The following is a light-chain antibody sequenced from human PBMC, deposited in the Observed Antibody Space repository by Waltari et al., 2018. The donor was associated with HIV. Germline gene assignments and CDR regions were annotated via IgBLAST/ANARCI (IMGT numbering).Light chain of an antibody. V-gene: IGKV3-20*01. CDR3: QQYGTSPLT. CDR2: GAS. CDR1: QSVSISQ. J-gene: IGKJ1*01. Sequence: EIVLTQSPGTLSLSPGERATLSCRASQSVSISQLAWYQQKPGQAPRLLIYGASSRATGIPDRFSGSGSGTDFTLTISRLEPEDFALYYCQQYGTSPLTFGQGTKVEIK.